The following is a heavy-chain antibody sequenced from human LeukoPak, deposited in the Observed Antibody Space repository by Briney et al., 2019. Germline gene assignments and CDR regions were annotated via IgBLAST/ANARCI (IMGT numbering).Heavy chain of an antibody. D-gene: IGHD1-1*01. Sequence: SGTLSLTCAVSGGSISSNNWWGWVRRPPGKGLEWIGEIYHSGSPNYNPSLKSRVTISVDKSRNHFSLNLSSVTAADTAVHYCGRVNINNWHSCDYWGQGTLVTVSS. J-gene: IGHJ4*02. CDR2: IYHSGSP. CDR3: GRVNINNWHSCDY. CDR1: GGSISSNNW. V-gene: IGHV4-4*02.